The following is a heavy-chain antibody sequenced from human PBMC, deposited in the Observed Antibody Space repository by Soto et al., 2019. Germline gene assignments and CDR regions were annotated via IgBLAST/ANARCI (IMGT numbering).Heavy chain of an antibody. CDR2: IYYSGST. J-gene: IGHJ6*02. V-gene: IGHV4-61*01. Sequence: PSETLSLTCTVSGGSVSSCSYYWSWIRQPPGKGLEWIGYIYYSGSTNYNPSLKSRVTISVDTSKNQFSLKLSSVTAADTAVYYCASCVVEGLYYYGMDGWGQGTTVTVSS. CDR1: GGSVSSCSYY. CDR3: ASCVVEGLYYYGMDG. D-gene: IGHD2-21*01.